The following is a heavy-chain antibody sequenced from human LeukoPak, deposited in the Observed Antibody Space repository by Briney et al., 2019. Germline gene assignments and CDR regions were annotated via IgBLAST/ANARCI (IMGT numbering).Heavy chain of an antibody. D-gene: IGHD4-17*01. Sequence: GGSLRLSCAASGLTGSHNYVSRVRQAPGKGLEWVSAIHTSGDTCYADSVKGRFTISRDTSKNTLYLQINSLRVEDTAVYYCIVFGDSNHWGQGTLVTVSS. CDR1: GLTGSHNY. V-gene: IGHV3-53*01. CDR3: IVFGDSNH. J-gene: IGHJ5*02. CDR2: IHTSGDT.